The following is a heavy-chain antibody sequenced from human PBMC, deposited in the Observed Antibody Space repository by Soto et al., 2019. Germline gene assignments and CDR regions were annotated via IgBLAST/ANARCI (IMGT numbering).Heavy chain of an antibody. J-gene: IGHJ4*02. V-gene: IGHV4-34*01. Sequence: QVQLQQWGAGLLKPSETLSLRCVVNSGSFSGYYWTWIRQTPGKGLEWIGEISHSGSTNYNPSLMSRFTMSADTSKKQFSLRLSSVTAADTALSFCARGYESSRRYLPLLDYWGQGTLVTVSS. D-gene: IGHD3-22*01. CDR2: ISHSGST. CDR3: ARGYESSRRYLPLLDY. CDR1: SGSFSGYY.